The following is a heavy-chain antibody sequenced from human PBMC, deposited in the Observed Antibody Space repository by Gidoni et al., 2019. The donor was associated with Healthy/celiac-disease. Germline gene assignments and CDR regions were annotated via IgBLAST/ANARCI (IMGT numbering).Heavy chain of an antibody. CDR1: GFTFSSYA. Sequence: QVQLVESGGGVVQPGRSLRLSCAASGFTFSSYAMHWVRQAQGKGLEWVAVISYDGSNKYYADSVKGRFTISRDNSKNTLYLQMNSLRAEDTAVYYCARSSITMIVPWFDPWGQGTLVTVSS. D-gene: IGHD3-22*01. V-gene: IGHV3-30-3*01. CDR3: ARSSITMIVPWFDP. J-gene: IGHJ5*02. CDR2: ISYDGSNK.